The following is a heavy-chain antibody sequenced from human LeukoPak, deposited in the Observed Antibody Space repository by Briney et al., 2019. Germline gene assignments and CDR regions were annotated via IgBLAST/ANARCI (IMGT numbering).Heavy chain of an antibody. J-gene: IGHJ4*02. Sequence: GGSLRLSCAASGFTFSSYGMHWVRQAPGKGLEWVAFIRYDGSNKYYADSVKGRFTISRDNSKDTLYLQMNSLRAEDTAVYYCAKGRTIVVVPAVPFDYWGQGTLVTVCS. D-gene: IGHD2-2*01. CDR1: GFTFSSYG. V-gene: IGHV3-30*02. CDR2: IRYDGSNK. CDR3: AKGRTIVVVPAVPFDY.